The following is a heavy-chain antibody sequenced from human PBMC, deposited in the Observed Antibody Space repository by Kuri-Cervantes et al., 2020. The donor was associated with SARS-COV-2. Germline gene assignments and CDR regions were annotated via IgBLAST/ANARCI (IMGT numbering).Heavy chain of an antibody. J-gene: IGHJ4*02. CDR3: AKSRLTMVRGVITGDFDY. D-gene: IGHD3-10*01. CDR1: GFTFSSYW. V-gene: IGHV3-7*01. CDR2: IKQDGSEK. Sequence: GGSLRLSCAASGFTFSSYWMSWVRQAPGKGLEWVANIKQDGSEKYYVDSVKGRFTISRDNAKNSLYPQMNSLRAEDTAVYYCAKSRLTMVRGVITGDFDYWGQGTLVTVSS.